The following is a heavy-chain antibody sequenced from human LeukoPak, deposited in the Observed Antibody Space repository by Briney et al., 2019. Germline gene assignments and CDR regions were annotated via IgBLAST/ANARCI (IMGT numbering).Heavy chain of an antibody. CDR3: ARVSCSGGSCLDY. CDR2: ITSSNYI. J-gene: IGHJ4*02. V-gene: IGHV3-21*01. D-gene: IGHD2-15*01. CDR1: GFTFSSYE. Sequence: PGGSLRLSCAASGFTFSSYEMNWVRQAPGKGLEWVSSITSSNYIYYADSVKGRFTISRDNAKNSLYLQMNSLRAEDTAVYYCARVSCSGGSCLDYWGQGTLVTVSS.